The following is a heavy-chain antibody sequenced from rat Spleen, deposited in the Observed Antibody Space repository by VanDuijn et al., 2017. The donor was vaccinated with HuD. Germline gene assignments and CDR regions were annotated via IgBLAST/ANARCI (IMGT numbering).Heavy chain of an antibody. CDR2: ISTGGGNT. CDR1: GFTFSNYY. V-gene: IGHV5S11*01. D-gene: IGHD1-12*02. J-gene: IGHJ4*01. CDR3: ARQGLTYYDGSYYTTRDYVMDA. Sequence: EVQLVESGGGLVQPGRSMKLSCAALGFTFSNYYMAWVRQAPTKGLEWVASISTGGGNTYYRDSVKGRFTISRDNAKSTLYLQMDSLRSEETATYYCARQGLTYYDGSYYTTRDYVMDAWGQGASVTVSS.